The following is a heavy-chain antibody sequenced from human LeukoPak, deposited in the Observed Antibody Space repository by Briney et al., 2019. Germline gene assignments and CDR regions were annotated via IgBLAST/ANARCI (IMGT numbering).Heavy chain of an antibody. D-gene: IGHD2-2*01. CDR3: ARGCSSATCYHGIGWFDP. CDR2: ISAYNDNT. V-gene: IGHV1-18*01. Sequence: ASVKVSCKASGYTFTNYGINWVRQAPGQGLEGMGWISAYNDNTNYAQKLQGRVTMTTDTSTSTAYIELRSLRSDDPAVYYCARGCSSATCYHGIGWFDPWGQGTLVTVSS. J-gene: IGHJ5*02. CDR1: GYTFTNYG.